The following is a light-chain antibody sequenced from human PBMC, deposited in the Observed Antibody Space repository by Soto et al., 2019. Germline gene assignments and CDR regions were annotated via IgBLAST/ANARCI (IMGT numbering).Light chain of an antibody. CDR2: DTS. CDR1: HSVGST. Sequence: ETVMTQSPATLSVSPGERATLSCRASHSVGSTLAWYQQKPGQAPRLLMFDTSTRATGIPARFSGSGSGTDFTLTISSLEPEDSAVYYCHQRSSWPLTFGGGTKVDIK. CDR3: HQRSSWPLT. V-gene: IGKV3-11*01. J-gene: IGKJ4*01.